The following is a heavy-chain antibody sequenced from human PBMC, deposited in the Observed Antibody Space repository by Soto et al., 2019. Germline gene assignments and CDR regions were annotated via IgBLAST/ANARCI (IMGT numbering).Heavy chain of an antibody. D-gene: IGHD3-10*01. CDR1: GYTFTSYY. J-gene: IGHJ5*02. V-gene: IGHV1-46*01. CDR2: INPSGGST. CDR3: ARERVAKPTGQGPYYYGSGSSLSFDP. Sequence: AASVKVSCKASGYTFTSYYMHWVRQAPGQGLEWMGIINPSGGSTSYAQKFQGRVTMTRDTSTSTVYMELSSLRSEDTAVYYCARERVAKPTGQGPYYYGSGSSLSFDPWGQGTLVTVSS.